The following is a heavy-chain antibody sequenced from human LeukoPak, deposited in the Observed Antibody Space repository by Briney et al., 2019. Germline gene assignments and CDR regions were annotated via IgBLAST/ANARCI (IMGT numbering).Heavy chain of an antibody. J-gene: IGHJ4*02. Sequence: EGSLRLSCAASGFTFSDYYMSWIRQAPGKGLEWVSYISSSGSTIYYADSVKGRFTISRDNAKNSLYLQMNSLRAEDTAVYYCAREDTIEPSDYWGQGTLVTVSS. CDR1: GFTFSDYY. D-gene: IGHD3-9*01. CDR2: ISSSGSTI. V-gene: IGHV3-11*01. CDR3: AREDTIEPSDY.